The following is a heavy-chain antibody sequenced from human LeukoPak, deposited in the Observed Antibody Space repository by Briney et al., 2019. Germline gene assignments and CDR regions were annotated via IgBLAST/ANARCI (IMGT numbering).Heavy chain of an antibody. CDR3: ARTYGSGSYGMDV. CDR2: IYPGDSDT. J-gene: IGHJ6*02. Sequence: GEALKISCKGSGYSFTSYWIGWVRQMPGKGLEWMGIIYPGDSDTRYSPSFQGQVTISADKSIGTAYLQWSSLKASDTAMYYCARTYGSGSYGMDVWGQGTTVTVSS. D-gene: IGHD3-10*01. CDR1: GYSFTSYW. V-gene: IGHV5-51*01.